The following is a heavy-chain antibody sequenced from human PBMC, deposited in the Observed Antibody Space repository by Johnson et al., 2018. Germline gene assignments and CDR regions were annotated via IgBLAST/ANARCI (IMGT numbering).Heavy chain of an antibody. CDR1: GGTFSSYA. Sequence: QVQLVQSGAGVKKPGSSVKVSCKASGGTFSSYAISWVRQAPGQGLEWMGGIIPIFGTANYAQKFQGRVTITADESTSTAYMELSSLRSEDTAVYYCARDFWVAPRVGDYDGMDVGGQGTTVTVSS. J-gene: IGHJ6*02. V-gene: IGHV1-69*12. CDR2: IIPIFGTA. D-gene: IGHD3-3*01. CDR3: ARDFWVAPRVGDYDGMDV.